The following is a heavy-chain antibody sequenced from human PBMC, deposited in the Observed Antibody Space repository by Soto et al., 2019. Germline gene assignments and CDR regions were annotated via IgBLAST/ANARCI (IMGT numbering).Heavy chain of an antibody. D-gene: IGHD5-18*01. J-gene: IGHJ4*02. Sequence: GGSLRLSCAASGFTFGDYGMSWVRQAPGKGLEWVSGINWNGGSTGYADSVKGRFTISRDNAKNSLYLQMNSLRAEDRALYYCARGDTAMGFDYWGQGTLVTVSS. CDR1: GFTFGDYG. CDR2: INWNGGST. V-gene: IGHV3-20*04. CDR3: ARGDTAMGFDY.